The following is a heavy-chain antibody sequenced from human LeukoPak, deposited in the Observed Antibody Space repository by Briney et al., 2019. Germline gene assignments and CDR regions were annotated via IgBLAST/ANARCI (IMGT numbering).Heavy chain of an antibody. CDR3: ATGRGYYYYMDV. V-gene: IGHV4-59*01. J-gene: IGHJ6*03. Sequence: SETLSLTCTVSGGSISSYYWSWIRQPPGKGLEWIGYIYYSGSTNYNPSLKSRVTISVDTSKNQFSLKLSSVTAADTVVYYCATGRGYYYYMDVWGKGTTVTVSS. CDR1: GGSISSYY. CDR2: IYYSGST. D-gene: IGHD3-10*01.